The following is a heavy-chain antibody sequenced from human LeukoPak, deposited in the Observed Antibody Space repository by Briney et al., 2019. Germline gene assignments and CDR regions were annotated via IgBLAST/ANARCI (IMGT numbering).Heavy chain of an antibody. D-gene: IGHD3-22*01. Sequence: PGGSLRLXCAASGFTFSSYWMSWVRQAPGKGLESVANIKQDGSEKYYVDSVKGRFTISRDNAKNSLYLQMNSLRAEDTAVYYCASRLTDSSGYYPSYYFDYWGQGTLVIVSS. CDR1: GFTFSSYW. CDR2: IKQDGSEK. J-gene: IGHJ4*02. CDR3: ASRLTDSSGYYPSYYFDY. V-gene: IGHV3-7*01.